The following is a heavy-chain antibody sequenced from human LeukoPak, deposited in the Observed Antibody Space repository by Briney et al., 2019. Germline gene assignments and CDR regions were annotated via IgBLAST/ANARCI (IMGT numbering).Heavy chain of an antibody. D-gene: IGHD3-10*02. CDR2: ISGSGGFT. CDR1: GFTSSSYG. V-gene: IGHV3-23*01. Sequence: GGSLRLSCAASGFTSSSYGMSWVRQAPGKGLEWVSTISGSGGFTYYADSVKGRFTISRDNAKNSLYLQMNSLRAEDTAVYYCAELGITMIGGVWGKGTTVTISS. J-gene: IGHJ6*04. CDR3: AELGITMIGGV.